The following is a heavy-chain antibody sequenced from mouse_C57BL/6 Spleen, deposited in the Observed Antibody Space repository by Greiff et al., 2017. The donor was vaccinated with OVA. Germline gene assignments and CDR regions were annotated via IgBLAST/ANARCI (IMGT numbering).Heavy chain of an antibody. D-gene: IGHD4-1*01. Sequence: QVQLKQSGAELVKPGASVKISCKASGYAFSSYWMNWVKQRPGKGLEWIGQIYPGDGDTNYNGKFKGKATLTADKSSSTAYMQLSSLTSEDSAVYFCARDWDAYYFDYWGQGTTLTVSS. CDR2: IYPGDGDT. CDR3: ARDWDAYYFDY. J-gene: IGHJ2*01. V-gene: IGHV1-80*01. CDR1: GYAFSSYW.